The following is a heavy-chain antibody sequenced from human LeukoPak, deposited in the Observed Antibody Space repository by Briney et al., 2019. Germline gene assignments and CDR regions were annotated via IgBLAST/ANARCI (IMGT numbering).Heavy chain of an antibody. D-gene: IGHD5-18*01. CDR1: GFTFSSYW. CDR2: INDSGST. V-gene: IGHV4-34*01. J-gene: IGHJ4*02. Sequence: GSLRLSCAASGFTFSSYWMNWARQAPGKGLEWIGEINDSGSTNYNPSLKSRVTISVDTSNNRVSLKVDSVTAADTAVYYCARRAGYDYGQIDHWGRGTLVTVSS. CDR3: ARRAGYDYGQIDH.